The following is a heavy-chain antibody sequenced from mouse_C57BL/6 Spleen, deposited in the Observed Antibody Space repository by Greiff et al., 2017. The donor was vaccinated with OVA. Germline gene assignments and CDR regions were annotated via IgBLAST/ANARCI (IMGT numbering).Heavy chain of an antibody. CDR2: FYPGSGSI. Sequence: QLQQSGAELVKPGASVKLSCKASGYTFTEYTIHWVKQRSGQGLEWIGWFYPGSGSIKYNEKFKGKATLTADKSSSTVYMELSRLTSEDSAVYFCARHEERGYDYDDYFDYWGQGTTLTVSS. D-gene: IGHD2-4*01. CDR3: ARHEERGYDYDDYFDY. CDR1: GYTFTEYT. J-gene: IGHJ2*01. V-gene: IGHV1-62-2*01.